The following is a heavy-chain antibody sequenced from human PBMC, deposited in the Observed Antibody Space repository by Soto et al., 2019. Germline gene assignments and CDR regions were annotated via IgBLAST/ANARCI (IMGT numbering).Heavy chain of an antibody. CDR2: IYWDDVE. D-gene: IGHD3-10*01. V-gene: IGHV2-5*02. CDR3: AHFRVWFGELSPFVYFFDY. CDR1: GFSLSTSGVG. J-gene: IGHJ4*02. Sequence: QITLKEYGPALVKPTQTLTLTCTFSGFSLSTSGVGVGWIRQPPGEALEWLALIYWDDVERYSPFLRGRLTITKDTSQNEVVLTMTDMDPVDTATYYCAHFRVWFGELSPFVYFFDYWGQGNLVTVSS.